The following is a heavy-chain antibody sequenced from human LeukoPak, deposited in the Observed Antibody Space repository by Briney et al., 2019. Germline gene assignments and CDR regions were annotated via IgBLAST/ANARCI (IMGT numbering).Heavy chain of an antibody. Sequence: GGSLRLSCAASGFTFSSYTMNWVRQAPGEGLEWIASISPSASSTYHAESVKGRFTISRDNAKNSLYLQMNNLRAEDTAVYYCARDVLGETGAGGYWGQGTLVTVSS. J-gene: IGHJ4*02. V-gene: IGHV3-21*01. CDR2: ISPSASST. CDR1: GFTFSSYT. D-gene: IGHD3-10*01. CDR3: ARDVLGETGAGGY.